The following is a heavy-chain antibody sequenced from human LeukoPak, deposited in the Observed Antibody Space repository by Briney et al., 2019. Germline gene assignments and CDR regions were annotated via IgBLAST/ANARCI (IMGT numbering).Heavy chain of an antibody. CDR2: IDPNSGGT. Sequence: GASVKVSCKASGYTFTGYYMHWARQAPGQGLEWMRWIDPNSGGTNYAQKFQGRVTMTRDTSISTAYMELSRLRSDDTAVYYCAEGGYCTNGVCSPHPLWFDPWGQGTLVTVSS. D-gene: IGHD2-8*01. CDR3: AEGGYCTNGVCSPHPLWFDP. V-gene: IGHV1-2*02. CDR1: GYTFTGYY. J-gene: IGHJ5*02.